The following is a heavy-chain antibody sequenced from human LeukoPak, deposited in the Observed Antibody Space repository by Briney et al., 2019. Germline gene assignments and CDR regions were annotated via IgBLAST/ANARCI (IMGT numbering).Heavy chain of an antibody. CDR1: GGSISSGGYY. CDR2: IYHSGST. J-gene: IGHJ4*02. Sequence: PSETLSLTCTVSGGSISSGGYYWSWIRQPPGKGLEWIGYIYHSGSTYYNPSLKSRVTISVDRSKNQFPLKLSSVTAADTAVYYCARDAVYSGYEGLDYWGQGTLVTVSS. D-gene: IGHD5-12*01. V-gene: IGHV4-30-2*01. CDR3: ARDAVYSGYEGLDY.